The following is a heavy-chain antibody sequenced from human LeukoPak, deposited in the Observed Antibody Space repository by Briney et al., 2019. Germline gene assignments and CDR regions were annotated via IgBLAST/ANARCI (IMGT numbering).Heavy chain of an antibody. CDR3: ARDPSLYSSSWYGNFDY. CDR2: INYSGST. V-gene: IGHV4-59*01. Sequence: PSETLSLTCTVSGGSISSYYWSWIRQPPGKGLEWIGYINYSGSTNYNPSLKSRVSISVDTSKNQFSLKLSSVTAADTAVYYCARDPSLYSSSWYGNFDYWGQGTLVTVSS. J-gene: IGHJ4*02. D-gene: IGHD6-13*01. CDR1: GGSISSYY.